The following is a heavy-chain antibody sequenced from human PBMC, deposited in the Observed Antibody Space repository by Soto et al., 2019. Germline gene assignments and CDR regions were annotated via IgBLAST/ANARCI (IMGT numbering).Heavy chain of an antibody. CDR1: GFTFSSYA. Sequence: GGSLRLSCAASGFTFSSYAMSWVRQAPGKGLEWVSAISGSGVSTYYADSVKGRLTMSRDNSKNTLYLQMNSLRAEDTAVYYCANHIINLLSGSYSDYYYGMDVWGQGTTVTVSS. V-gene: IGHV3-23*01. D-gene: IGHD1-26*01. CDR3: ANHIINLLSGSYSDYYYGMDV. J-gene: IGHJ6*02. CDR2: ISGSGVST.